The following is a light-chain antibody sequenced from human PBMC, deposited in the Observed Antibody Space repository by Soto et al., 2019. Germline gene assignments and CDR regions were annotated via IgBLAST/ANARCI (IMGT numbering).Light chain of an antibody. V-gene: IGKV1-39*01. CDR1: QSISTY. CDR3: QQSHSTVA. J-gene: IGKJ5*01. Sequence: DIQMTQSPSSLSASVGDRVTITCRASQSISTYLNWYQQKPGKAPKLLIYAASSLLSGVPSRFSGSGSGTYFTLTINSLQPEDFATYYCQQSHSTVAFGQGTRLEI. CDR2: AAS.